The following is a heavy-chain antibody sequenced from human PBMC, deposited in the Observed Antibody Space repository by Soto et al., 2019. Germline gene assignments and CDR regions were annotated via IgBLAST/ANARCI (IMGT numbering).Heavy chain of an antibody. Sequence: PSETLSLTCTVSGGSITTGGYYWSWIRQLAGKGLEWIGHRYYSESTYYNPSLKSRVSISLDTSKNQFSLKLSFVTAADTAMYYCARTKCSGGSCYSWSLDYWGQGTPVTVPQ. V-gene: IGHV4-31*03. CDR2: RYYSEST. CDR3: ARTKCSGGSCYSWSLDY. CDR1: GGSITTGGYY. D-gene: IGHD2-15*01. J-gene: IGHJ4*02.